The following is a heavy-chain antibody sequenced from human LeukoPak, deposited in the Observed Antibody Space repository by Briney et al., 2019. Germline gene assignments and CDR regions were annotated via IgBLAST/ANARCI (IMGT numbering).Heavy chain of an antibody. CDR3: ARGGASGSHWARTYYYYMDV. CDR2: IIPIFGTP. J-gene: IGHJ6*03. D-gene: IGHD3-10*01. Sequence: GASVKVSCKASGGTFSSYAISWVRQAPGQGLEWMGGIIPIFGTPNYAQKFQGRVTITADESTSTAYMELRSLRSDDTAVYYCARGGASGSHWARTYYYYMDVWGKGTTVTVSS. CDR1: GGTFSSYA. V-gene: IGHV1-69*13.